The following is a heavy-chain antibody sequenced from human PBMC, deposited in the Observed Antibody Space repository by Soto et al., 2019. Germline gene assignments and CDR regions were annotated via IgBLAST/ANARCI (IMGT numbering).Heavy chain of an antibody. CDR3: VRDLGSGYDPGDY. CDR2: IIPIIGTT. Sequence: QVQLVQSGAEVKKPGSSVKVSCKASGGTFTIFAVSWVRQAPGQGLEWMGGIIPIIGTTNYAQRFQGRSTISGDESTSTAYMELSSLKSEDTAMYYCVRDLGSGYDPGDYWGQGTLVTVSS. J-gene: IGHJ4*02. V-gene: IGHV1-69*12. CDR1: GGTFTIFA. D-gene: IGHD5-12*01.